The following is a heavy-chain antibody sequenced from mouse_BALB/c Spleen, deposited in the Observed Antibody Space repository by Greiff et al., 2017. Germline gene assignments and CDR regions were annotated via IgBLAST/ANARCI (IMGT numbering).Heavy chain of an antibody. D-gene: IGHD1-1*01. CDR3: ARYYYGSSYVYFDY. J-gene: IGHJ3*01. V-gene: IGHV14-3*02. CDR2: IDPANGNT. Sequence: EVKVVESGAELVKPGASVKLSCTASGFNIKDTYMHWVKQRPEQGLEWIGRIDPANGNTKYDPKFQGKATITADTSSNTAYLQLSSLTSEDTAVYYCARYYYGSSYVYFDYWGQGTLVTVSA. CDR1: GFNIKDTY.